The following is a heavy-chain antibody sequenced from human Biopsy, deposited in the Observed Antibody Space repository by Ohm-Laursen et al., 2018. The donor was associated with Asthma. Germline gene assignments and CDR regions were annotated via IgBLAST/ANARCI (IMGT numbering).Heavy chain of an antibody. CDR2: VFWSGST. D-gene: IGHD4-17*01. J-gene: IGHJ6*02. V-gene: IGHV4-30-4*02. CDR3: SRVVSYGDIYFGIDV. CDR1: GGYTGSSDHH. Sequence: SDTLSLTCRVSGGYTGSSDHHWAWIRQAPGKGLEWIGFVFWSGSTHYSRSLERRVSISIDTATNEFSMKLWSVTPADSDVYFCSRVVSYGDIYFGIDVWGPGTTVVVS.